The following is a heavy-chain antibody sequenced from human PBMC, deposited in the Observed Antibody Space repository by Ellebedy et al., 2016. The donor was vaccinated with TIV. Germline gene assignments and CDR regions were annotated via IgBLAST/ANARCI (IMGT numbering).Heavy chain of an antibody. D-gene: IGHD6-19*01. CDR2: IDPSDSYT. V-gene: IGHV5-10-1*01. Sequence: GESLKISXKGSGYSFTSYGISWVRQMPGKGLEWMGRIDPSDSYTNYSPSFQGHVTISADKSISTAYLQWSSLKASGTAMYYCARLEEYSSGSHYYYYGMDVWGQGTTVTVSS. CDR3: ARLEEYSSGSHYYYYGMDV. CDR1: GYSFTSYG. J-gene: IGHJ6*02.